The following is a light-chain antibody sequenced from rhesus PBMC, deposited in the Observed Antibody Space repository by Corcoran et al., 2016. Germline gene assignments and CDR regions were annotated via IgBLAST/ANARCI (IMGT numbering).Light chain of an antibody. V-gene: IGKV3-42*02. J-gene: IGKJ4*01. CDR2: YAS. CDR1: QSVGST. CDR3: QKYNDWPPT. Sequence: EIVMTQSPATLSLSPGERATLSCRASQSVGSTLAWYQQKPGQAPRLLFYYASSSATGIPDRFSGSGSGTEFTLTISSLDPEDVVVYYCQKYNDWPPTFGGGTKVEIK.